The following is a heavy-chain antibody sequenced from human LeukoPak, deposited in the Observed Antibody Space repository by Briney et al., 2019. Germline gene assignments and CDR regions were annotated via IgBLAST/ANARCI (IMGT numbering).Heavy chain of an antibody. D-gene: IGHD2-21*02. CDR3: ARQNCGGDCSSPSYWYFDL. CDR2: IYSGGST. CDR1: GFTFISYA. Sequence: GGSLRLSCAASGFTFISYAMSWVRQAPGKGLEWVSVIYSGGSTYYADSVKGRFTISRDNSKNTLYLQMNSLRAEDTAVYYCARQNCGGDCSSPSYWYFDLRGRNTLVTVSS. V-gene: IGHV3-66*04. J-gene: IGHJ2*01.